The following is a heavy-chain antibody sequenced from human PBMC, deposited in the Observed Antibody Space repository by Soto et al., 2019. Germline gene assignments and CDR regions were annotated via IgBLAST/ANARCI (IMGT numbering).Heavy chain of an antibody. Sequence: VQLLESGGGLVQPGGSLRLACTASGFSFSSYAMVWVRQAPGKGLEWVSVISARGGSLYFADSVKGRFTISRDNSKNVLSLEMNNLRAEDTATYFCAKGSIDSASVDHWGQGTLVLVSS. D-gene: IGHD1-26*01. CDR1: GFSFSSYA. V-gene: IGHV3-23*01. CDR3: AKGSIDSASVDH. J-gene: IGHJ4*02. CDR2: ISARGGSL.